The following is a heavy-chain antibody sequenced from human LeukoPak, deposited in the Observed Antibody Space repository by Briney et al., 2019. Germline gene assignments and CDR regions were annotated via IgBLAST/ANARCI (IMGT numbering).Heavy chain of an antibody. Sequence: ASVKVSCKVSGYTLTELSMHWVRQAPGKGLEWMGGFDPEDGETIYAQKFQGRVTMTEDTSTGTAYMELSSLRSEDTAVYYCATDRVGFWSGQGYFDLWGRGTLVTVSS. CDR1: GYTLTELS. J-gene: IGHJ2*01. CDR3: ATDRVGFWSGQGYFDL. V-gene: IGHV1-24*01. CDR2: FDPEDGET. D-gene: IGHD3-3*01.